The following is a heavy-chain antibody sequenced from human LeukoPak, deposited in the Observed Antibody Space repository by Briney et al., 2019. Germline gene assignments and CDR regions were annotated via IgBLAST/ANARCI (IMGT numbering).Heavy chain of an antibody. Sequence: ASVKVSCKVSGYTLTELSMHWVRQAPGKGLEWVGGFDPEDGETIYAQNSQGRSTMTEDTSIDTPYMELSSLSSEDTAVYYCATGLSGWWDYWGQGTLVTVSS. J-gene: IGHJ4*02. CDR1: GYTLTELS. D-gene: IGHD6-19*01. CDR2: FDPEDGET. CDR3: ATGLSGWWDY. V-gene: IGHV1-24*01.